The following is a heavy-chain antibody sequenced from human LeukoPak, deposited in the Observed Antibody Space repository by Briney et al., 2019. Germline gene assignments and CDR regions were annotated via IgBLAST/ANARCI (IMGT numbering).Heavy chain of an antibody. Sequence: SETLSLTCTVSGGSISSTSYFWGWIRQPPGKGLEWIGSIYYSGSTYYNPSLKSRVTISVDTSKNQFSLKLSSVTAADTAVYYCARRDRIAAAGPYYFDYWGQGTLVTVSS. J-gene: IGHJ4*02. CDR3: ARRDRIAAAGPYYFDY. CDR1: GGSISSTSYF. V-gene: IGHV4-39*01. D-gene: IGHD6-13*01. CDR2: IYYSGST.